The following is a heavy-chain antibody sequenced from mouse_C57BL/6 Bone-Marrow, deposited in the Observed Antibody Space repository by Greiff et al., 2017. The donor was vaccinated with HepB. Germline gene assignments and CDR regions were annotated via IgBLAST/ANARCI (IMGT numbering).Heavy chain of an antibody. V-gene: IGHV2-5*01. CDR3: AKELGRTPYYFDY. Sequence: VKLQQSGPGLVQPSQSLSITCTVSGFSLTSYGVHWVRQSPGKGLEWLGVIWRGGSTDYNAAFMSRLSITKDNSKSQVFFKMNSLQADDTAIYYCAKELGRTPYYFDYWGQGTTLTVSS. CDR2: IWRGGST. CDR1: GFSLTSYG. J-gene: IGHJ2*01. D-gene: IGHD4-1*01.